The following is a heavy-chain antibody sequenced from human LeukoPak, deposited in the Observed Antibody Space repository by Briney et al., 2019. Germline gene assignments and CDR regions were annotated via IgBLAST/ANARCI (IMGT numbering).Heavy chain of an antibody. Sequence: GGSLRLSCAASGFAFNFYAMTWIRQAPGKGLEWVSVIYSGGSTYYADSVKGRFTISRDNSKNTLYLQMNSLRAEDTAVYYCATRAGYYDSSGLFDYWGQGTLVTVSS. CDR3: ATRAGYYDSSGLFDY. CDR2: IYSGGST. D-gene: IGHD3-22*01. J-gene: IGHJ4*02. CDR1: GFAFNFYA. V-gene: IGHV3-53*01.